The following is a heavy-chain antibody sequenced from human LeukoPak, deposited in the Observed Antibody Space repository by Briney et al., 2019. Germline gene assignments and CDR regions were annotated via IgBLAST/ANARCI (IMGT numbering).Heavy chain of an antibody. J-gene: IGHJ4*02. D-gene: IGHD2-15*01. CDR1: GFTLSSYA. CDR3: ARDKDCSGGSCFLIFDY. CDR2: ISDSGNT. Sequence: GGSLRLSCAASGFTLSSYAMGWVRQAPGKGLEWVSAISDSGNTYHADSVKGRFTISRDNAKNSLYLQMNSLRAEDTAVYYCARDKDCSGGSCFLIFDYWGQGTLVTVSS. V-gene: IGHV3-69-1*02.